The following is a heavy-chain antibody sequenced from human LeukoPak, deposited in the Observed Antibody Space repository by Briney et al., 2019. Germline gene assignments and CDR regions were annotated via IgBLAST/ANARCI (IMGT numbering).Heavy chain of an antibody. D-gene: IGHD3-10*01. CDR1: GFTFSGSA. CDR2: IRSKANSYAT. J-gene: IGHJ5*02. V-gene: IGHV3-73*01. CDR3: HMYCYGSGSPYSWFDP. Sequence: GGSLRLSCAASGFTFSGSAMHWVRQASGKGLEWVGRIRSKANSYATAYAASVKGRFTISRDDSKNTAYLQMNSLKTEDTAVYYCHMYCYGSGSPYSWFDPWGQGTLVTVSS.